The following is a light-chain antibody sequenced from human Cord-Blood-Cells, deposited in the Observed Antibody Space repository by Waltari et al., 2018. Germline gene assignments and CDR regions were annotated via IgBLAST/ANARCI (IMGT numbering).Light chain of an antibody. V-gene: IGKV3-11*01. CDR3: QQRSNWYT. J-gene: IGKJ2*01. CDR2: EAS. CDR1: QSVSSY. Sequence: EIVLTQSPATLSLSPGERATISCRASQSVSSYLAWYQQKPDQAPRLLIYEASNRATGIPARFSGSGSGTDFTLTISSLEPEDCAVYYCQQRSNWYTFGQGTKLEIK.